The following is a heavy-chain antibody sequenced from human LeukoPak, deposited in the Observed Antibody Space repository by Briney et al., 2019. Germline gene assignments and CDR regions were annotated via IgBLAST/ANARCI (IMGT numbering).Heavy chain of an antibody. J-gene: IGHJ4*02. CDR2: ISTSSIYI. Sequence: PGGSLRLSCAASGFTFSSYSMNWVRQAPGKGLEWVSFISTSSIYIYYADSVKGRFTISRDNAKNSLYLQMNSLRAEDTAVYYCVRVDSSGYGLHWGLDYWGQGTLVTVSS. CDR3: VRVDSSGYGLHWGLDY. CDR1: GFTFSSYS. V-gene: IGHV3-21*01. D-gene: IGHD3-22*01.